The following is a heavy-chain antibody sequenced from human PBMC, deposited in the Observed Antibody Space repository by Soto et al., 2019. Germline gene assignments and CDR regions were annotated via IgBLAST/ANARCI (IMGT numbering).Heavy chain of an antibody. Sequence: EVQLVESGGDLVQPGGSLRLSCAASGITVNSNYMTWVRQAPGRGLEWVSVIYTDGTTYYTDSVKGRFTIFRDSSKNTLYLQMNSLRAEDTAVYYFARSTIRWYVDLFYCGQGTLVTVS. V-gene: IGHV3-66*01. J-gene: IGHJ4*02. CDR1: GITVNSNY. CDR3: ARSTIRWYVDLFY. D-gene: IGHD6-13*01. CDR2: IYTDGTT.